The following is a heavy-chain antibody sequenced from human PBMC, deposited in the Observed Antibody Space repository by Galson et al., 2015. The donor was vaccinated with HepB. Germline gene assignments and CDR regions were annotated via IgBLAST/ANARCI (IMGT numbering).Heavy chain of an antibody. V-gene: IGHV3-23*01. CDR3: AKDDPIVNHFDY. J-gene: IGHJ4*02. CDR1: GFTFSSYA. Sequence: SLRLSCVASGFTFSSYAMSWVRQAPGKGLEWVSAISGSGGSTYYADSVKGRFTISRDNSKNTLYLQMNSLRAEDTAVYYCAKDDPIVNHFDYWGQGTLVTVSS. D-gene: IGHD1-26*01. CDR2: ISGSGGST.